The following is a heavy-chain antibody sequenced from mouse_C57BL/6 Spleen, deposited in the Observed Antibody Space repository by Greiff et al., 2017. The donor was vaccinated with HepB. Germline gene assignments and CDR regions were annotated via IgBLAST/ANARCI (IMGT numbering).Heavy chain of an antibody. CDR3: ARGDGNYAWFAY. V-gene: IGHV3-1*01. Sequence: EVQLKESGPGMVKPSQSLSLTCTVTGYSITSGYDWHWIRHFPGNKLEWMGYISYSGSTNYNPSLKSRISITHDTSKNHFFLKLNSVTTEDTATYYCARGDGNYAWFAYWGQGTLVTVSA. D-gene: IGHD2-1*01. CDR1: GYSITSGYD. CDR2: ISYSGST. J-gene: IGHJ3*01.